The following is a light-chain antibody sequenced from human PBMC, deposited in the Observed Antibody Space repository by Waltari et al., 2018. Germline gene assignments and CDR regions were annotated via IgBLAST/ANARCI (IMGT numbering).Light chain of an antibody. CDR3: HSRDTSGHLVL. V-gene: IGLV3-19*01. J-gene: IGLJ2*01. CDR1: SLQYYY. CDR2: GRD. Sequence: SSELTQDPDVSVALGQTVMIRCHGDSLQYYYANWYQQRPGQAPLLVFYGRDSRPSGIPDRFSVSKSGNTDSFIITGAQAEDEAVYYCHSRDTSGHLVLFGGGTRLTVL.